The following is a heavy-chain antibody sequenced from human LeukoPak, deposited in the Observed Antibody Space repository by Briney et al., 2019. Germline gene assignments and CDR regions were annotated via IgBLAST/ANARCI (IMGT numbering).Heavy chain of an antibody. Sequence: ASVKVSCKASGYTFTGYYMHWVRRAPGQGLEWMGWINPNSGGTNYAQKFQGRVTMTRDTSISTAYMELSRLRSDDTAVYYCARAGGIAVADSFDYWGQGTLVTVSS. J-gene: IGHJ4*02. CDR3: ARAGGIAVADSFDY. CDR2: INPNSGGT. CDR1: GYTFTGYY. V-gene: IGHV1-2*02. D-gene: IGHD6-19*01.